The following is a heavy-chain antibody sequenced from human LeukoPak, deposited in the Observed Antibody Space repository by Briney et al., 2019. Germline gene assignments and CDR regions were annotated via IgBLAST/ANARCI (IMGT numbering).Heavy chain of an antibody. CDR1: GFTFSSYG. V-gene: IGHV3-33*01. CDR2: IWYDGSNK. J-gene: IGHJ4*02. CDR3: ATLGRVGATSDY. Sequence: PGRSLRLSCAASGFTFSSYGMHWVRQAPGKGLECVAVIWYDGSNKYYADSVKGRFTISRDNSKNTLYLQMNSLRAEDTAVYYCATLGRVGATSDYWGQGTLVTVSS. D-gene: IGHD1-26*01.